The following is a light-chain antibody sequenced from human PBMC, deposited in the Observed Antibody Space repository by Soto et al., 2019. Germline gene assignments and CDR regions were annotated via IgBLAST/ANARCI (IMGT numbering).Light chain of an antibody. J-gene: IGKJ5*01. CDR2: DAS. Sequence: IPMTQSPSSLSASVGDRVTITCQASQDISNYLNWYQQKTGKAPNLLIYDASDLETGVPSRFSGSGSGTGFTFTISSLQPEDFAIYSCQQYESLPLTFGQGTRLEL. CDR1: QDISNY. V-gene: IGKV1-33*01. CDR3: QQYESLPLT.